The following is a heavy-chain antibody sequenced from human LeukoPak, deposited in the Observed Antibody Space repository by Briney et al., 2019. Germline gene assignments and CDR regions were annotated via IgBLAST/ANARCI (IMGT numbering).Heavy chain of an antibody. CDR1: GFTFSNYA. CDR2: MSYDGSNK. J-gene: IGHJ4*02. Sequence: GGSLRLSCAASGFTFSNYAMGWVRQAPGKGLEWVAVMSYDGSNKYYADSVEGRFTISRDNSKNTLYLEMNSLRAEDTAVYYCARDQGYYCSTTTCYIFDYWGQGTLVTVSS. D-gene: IGHD2-2*02. V-gene: IGHV3-30-3*01. CDR3: ARDQGYYCSTTTCYIFDY.